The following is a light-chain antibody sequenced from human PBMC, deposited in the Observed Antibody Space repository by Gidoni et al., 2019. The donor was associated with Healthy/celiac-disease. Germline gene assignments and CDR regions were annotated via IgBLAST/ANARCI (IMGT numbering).Light chain of an antibody. CDR2: GAS. CDR1: QSVSSSY. V-gene: IGKV3-20*01. CDR3: QQYGSSPRYT. Sequence: IVLTQSPGTLSLSPGESATLSCRASQSVSSSYLAWYQQKPGQAPRLLIYGASSRATGIPDRFSGSGSGTDFTLTISRLEPEDFAVYYRQQYGSSPRYTFGQGTKLEIK. J-gene: IGKJ2*01.